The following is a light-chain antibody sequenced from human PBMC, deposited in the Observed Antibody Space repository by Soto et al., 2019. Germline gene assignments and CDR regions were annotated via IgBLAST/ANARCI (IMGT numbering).Light chain of an antibody. CDR1: QSVFKNY. CDR3: QQDGSSPST. CDR2: GAS. J-gene: IGKJ4*01. Sequence: EIVLTQSPGTLSLSPGERATLSCRASQSVFKNYLAWYQQKPGQAPRLLIYGASTRAAGISDRFSGSGSGTDFTLTVNRLEPADFAVYYCQQDGSSPSTFGGGTKVEIK. V-gene: IGKV3-20*01.